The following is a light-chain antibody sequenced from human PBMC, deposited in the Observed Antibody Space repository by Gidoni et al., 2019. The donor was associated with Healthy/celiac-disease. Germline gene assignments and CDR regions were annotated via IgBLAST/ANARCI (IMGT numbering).Light chain of an antibody. CDR3: QQYGSSTAT. Sequence: ELLLTHSPGTLSLSPGERATLSCSASQIVSSSYLAWYQPKPGQAPRLLIYGASSRANGIPQRFSGSGAGTDCTLIISRMEPEDFAVYYCQQYGSSTATFGQGTKVEIK. J-gene: IGKJ1*01. CDR1: QIVSSSY. CDR2: GAS. V-gene: IGKV3-20*01.